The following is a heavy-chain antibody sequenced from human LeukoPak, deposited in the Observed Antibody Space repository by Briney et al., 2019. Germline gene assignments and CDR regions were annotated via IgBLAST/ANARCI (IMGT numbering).Heavy chain of an antibody. V-gene: IGHV3-74*01. CDR1: GFTFSSYA. CDR2: INGYGSDT. CDR3: TRGGSGTYGEFDY. D-gene: IGHD1-26*01. J-gene: IGHJ4*02. Sequence: GASLRLSCAASGFTFSSYAMSWVRQAPGKGLVWVSRINGYGSDTSYADFVKGRFTISRDNAKNTVYLQVNSLRAEDTAVFYCTRGGSGTYGEFDYWGQGTLVTVSS.